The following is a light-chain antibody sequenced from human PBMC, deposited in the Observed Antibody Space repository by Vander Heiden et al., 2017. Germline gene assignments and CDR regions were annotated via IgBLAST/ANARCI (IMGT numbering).Light chain of an antibody. CDR1: QTVSSN. V-gene: IGKV3-15*01. J-gene: IGKJ1*01. Sequence: IVMTQSPATLSVSPGERATLSCRASQTVSSNLAWYQQKPGQAPRLLIYGASTRATGIPARVSGSGSGTEFTLTISSLQSEDVAVYYCQHYNNRPPWTFGQGTKVEIK. CDR2: GAS. CDR3: QHYNNRPPWT.